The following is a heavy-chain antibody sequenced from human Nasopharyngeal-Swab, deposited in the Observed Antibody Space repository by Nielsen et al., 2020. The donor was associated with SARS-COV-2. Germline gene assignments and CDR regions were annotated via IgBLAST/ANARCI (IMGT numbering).Heavy chain of an antibody. J-gene: IGHJ4*02. Sequence: WVRQAPGQRLEGMGWINAGNGNTKYSQQFQGRVTITSDTSASTAYMELNTLISEDTAVYYWATGSGLTSFYYWGQGTLVTVSS. CDR3: ATGSGLTSFYY. D-gene: IGHD5-12*01. CDR2: INAGNGNT. V-gene: IGHV1-3*01.